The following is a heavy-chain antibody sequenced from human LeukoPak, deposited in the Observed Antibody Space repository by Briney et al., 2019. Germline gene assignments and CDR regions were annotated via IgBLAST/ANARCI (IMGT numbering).Heavy chain of an antibody. D-gene: IGHD4-17*01. CDR3: ATHTTVTTALGY. J-gene: IGHJ4*02. V-gene: IGHV3-23*01. CDR2: ISGSGGNT. CDR1: GFTFSSYA. Sequence: PGESLRLSCAASGFTFSSYAMSWVRQAPGKGLEWVSAISGSGGNTHYADTVKGRFTISRDNSKNTLYLQMNSLRAEDTAVYYCATHTTVTTALGYWGQGTLVTVSS.